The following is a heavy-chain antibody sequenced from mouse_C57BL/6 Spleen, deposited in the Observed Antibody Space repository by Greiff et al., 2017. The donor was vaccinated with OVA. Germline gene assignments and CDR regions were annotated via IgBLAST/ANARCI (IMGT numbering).Heavy chain of an antibody. J-gene: IGHJ4*01. CDR2: INPSNGGT. D-gene: IGHD3-1*01. V-gene: IGHV1-53*01. CDR1: GYTFTSYW. CDR3: ARKERFRDYYAMDY. Sequence: ESGTELVKPGASVKLSCKASGYTFTSYWMHWVKQRPGQGLEWIGNINPSNGGTNYNEKFKSKATLTVDKSSSTAYMQLSSLTSEDSAVYYCARKERFRDYYAMDYWGQGTSVTVSS.